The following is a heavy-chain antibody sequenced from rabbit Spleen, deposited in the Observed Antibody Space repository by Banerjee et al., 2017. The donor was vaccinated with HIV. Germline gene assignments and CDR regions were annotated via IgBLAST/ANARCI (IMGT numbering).Heavy chain of an antibody. CDR2: IYGCDGST. CDR3: AKGGSDYYLSRLCL. D-gene: IGHD1-1*01. CDR1: GFFFFNSYY. V-gene: IGHV1S40*01. Sequence: QSLVESGGDLVKPGASPTLICTTSGFFFFNSYYMCWVRQAPGKGLESIACIYGCDGSTFYARWAKGRFNISTPPSTTVTLEMTSLTIADPAPYFCAKGGSDYYLSRLCLWGPGALVTVS. J-gene: IGHJ6*01.